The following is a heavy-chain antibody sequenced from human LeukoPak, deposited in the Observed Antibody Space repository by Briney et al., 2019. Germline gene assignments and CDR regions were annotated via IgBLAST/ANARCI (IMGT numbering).Heavy chain of an antibody. CDR3: ARVGRGMTGSPYDY. V-gene: IGHV1-2*02. CDR2: INPNSGGT. J-gene: IGHJ4*02. Sequence: GASVKVSCKASGYTFTGYYMHWVRQAPGQGLEWMVWINPNSGGTNYAQKFQGRVTMTRDTSISTAYMELSRLRSDDTAVYYCARVGRGMTGSPYDYWGQGTLVTVSS. D-gene: IGHD3-9*01. CDR1: GYTFTGYY.